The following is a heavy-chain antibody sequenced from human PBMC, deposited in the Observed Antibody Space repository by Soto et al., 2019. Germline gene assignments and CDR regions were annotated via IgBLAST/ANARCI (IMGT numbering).Heavy chain of an antibody. CDR2: IIPIIDIT. J-gene: IGHJ4*02. CDR3: ARGTPSADYFDY. Sequence: QVQLVQSGAEVKKPWSSVKLSCKAAGGTSSSYSVTWVRQAPGQGLEWMGRIIPIIDITDYAQKFQDRVTITADKSTSTTYMELSGLRSEDTAVYYCARGTPSADYFDYWGQGTLVTVSS. D-gene: IGHD1-7*01. CDR1: GGTSSSYS. V-gene: IGHV1-69*02.